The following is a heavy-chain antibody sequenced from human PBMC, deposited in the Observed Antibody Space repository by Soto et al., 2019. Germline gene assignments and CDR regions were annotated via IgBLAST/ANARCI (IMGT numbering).Heavy chain of an antibody. V-gene: IGHV3-48*02. CDR3: ARLPKGSLVTA. J-gene: IGHJ4*02. CDR1: GFRFSDHS. CDR2: ISSGSDNI. D-gene: IGHD2-21*02. Sequence: GGSLRLSCVASGFRFSDHSMTWVRQSPGKGLQWIAYISSGSDNIYYAESVRGRFTVSRDNAKNALFLQMNSLRDDDTATCYCARLPKGSLVTAWGQGTRVTVSS.